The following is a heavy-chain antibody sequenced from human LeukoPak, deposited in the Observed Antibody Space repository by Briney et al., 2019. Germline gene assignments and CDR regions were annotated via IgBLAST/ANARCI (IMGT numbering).Heavy chain of an antibody. CDR2: THYSGST. CDR1: GDSVSTGLHY. J-gene: IGHJ6*03. Sequence: SETLSLTCNASGDSVSTGLHYYSWIRQHPGEGLEWIGCTHYSGSTHYKSSLRSRLIISLDTSKNQVSLKVTSVTAADTAVYYCARGRRGKYSPYFYYHMDVWGTGTPVTVSS. V-gene: IGHV4-31*03. CDR3: ARGRRGKYSPYFYYHMDV. D-gene: IGHD1-26*01.